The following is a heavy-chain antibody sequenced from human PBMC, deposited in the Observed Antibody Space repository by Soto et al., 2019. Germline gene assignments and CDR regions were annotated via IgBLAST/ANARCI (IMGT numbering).Heavy chain of an antibody. V-gene: IGHV3-23*01. CDR1: GFTFSSYA. D-gene: IGHD6-19*01. J-gene: IGHJ4*02. CDR3: AKDRPGRAVAGTFDF. CDR2: ISGSGSST. Sequence: GGSLRLSCAASGFTFSSYAMSWVRQAPGKGLEWVSAISGSGSSTYYADSVKGRFTISRDTSKNTLYLQMNSLRAEDTAVYYCAKDRPGRAVAGTFDFWGQGTLVTVSS.